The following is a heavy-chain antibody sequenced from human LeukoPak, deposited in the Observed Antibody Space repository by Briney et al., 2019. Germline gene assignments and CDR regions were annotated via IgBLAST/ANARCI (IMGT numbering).Heavy chain of an antibody. Sequence: GGSLRLSCAASGFTFSSYWMHWVRQAPGKGLVWVSRTNSDGSSTSYADSVKGRFTISRDNAKNTLYLQMNSLRAEDTAVYYCARVGYSYGLNYWGQGTLVTVSS. V-gene: IGHV3-74*01. J-gene: IGHJ4*02. CDR3: ARVGYSYGLNY. CDR2: TNSDGSST. D-gene: IGHD5-18*01. CDR1: GFTFSSYW.